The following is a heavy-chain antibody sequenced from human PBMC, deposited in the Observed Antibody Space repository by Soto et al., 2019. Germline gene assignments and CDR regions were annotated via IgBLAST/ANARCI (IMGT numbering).Heavy chain of an antibody. V-gene: IGHV1-69*01. J-gene: IGHJ6*02. CDR2: IHPFFGTA. D-gene: IGHD1-26*01. CDR3: ARTLVGATKKTPSSYYYYGMDV. Sequence: GQLGQSWAEVKKPWASVEVSCQASGGTFSSYCFSWGRTAPWQGLEWMGGIHPFFGTANYAQKFQGRVTITADESTSTAYMELSSLRSEDTAVYYCARTLVGATKKTPSSYYYYGMDVWGQGTTVTVSS. CDR1: GGTFSSYC.